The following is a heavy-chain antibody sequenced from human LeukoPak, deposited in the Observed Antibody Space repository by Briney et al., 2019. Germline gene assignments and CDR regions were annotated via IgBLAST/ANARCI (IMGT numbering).Heavy chain of an antibody. Sequence: SQTLSLTCIVSGDSISSDGYYWSWIRQHPGKGLEWIGYIYYSGSTNYNPSLKSRVTISVDTSKNQFSLKLSSVTAADTAVYYCARALVVPAASDYWGQGTLVTVSS. J-gene: IGHJ4*02. CDR2: IYYSGST. CDR1: GDSISSDGYY. D-gene: IGHD2-2*01. V-gene: IGHV4-31*03. CDR3: ARALVVPAASDY.